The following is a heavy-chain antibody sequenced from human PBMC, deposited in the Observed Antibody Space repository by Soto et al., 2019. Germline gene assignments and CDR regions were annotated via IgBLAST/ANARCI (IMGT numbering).Heavy chain of an antibody. CDR3: ATEGTYYDFWSGYPFDI. CDR2: IIPIFGTA. D-gene: IGHD3-3*01. V-gene: IGHV1-69*01. Sequence: QVQLVQSGAEVKKPGSSVKVSCKASGGTFSSYAISWVRQAPGQGLEWMGGIIPIFGTANYAQKFQGRVTITADESTSTAYMELSSLRSEDTAVYYCATEGTYYDFWSGYPFDIWGQGTMVTVS. CDR1: GGTFSSYA. J-gene: IGHJ3*02.